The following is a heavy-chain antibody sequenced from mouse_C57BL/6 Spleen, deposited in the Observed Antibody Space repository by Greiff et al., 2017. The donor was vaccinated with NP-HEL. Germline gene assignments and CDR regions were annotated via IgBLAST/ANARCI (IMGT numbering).Heavy chain of an antibody. V-gene: IGHV1-4*01. J-gene: IGHJ1*03. D-gene: IGHD2-3*01. CDR1: GYTFTSYT. Sequence: VQLQQSGAELARPGASVKMSCKASGYTFTSYTMHWVKQRPGQGLEWIGYINPSSGYTKYNQKFKDKATLTADKSSSTAYMQLSSLTSEDSAVYYCARGVYDAKYEWDFEGWGTGATVTVSS. CDR2: INPSSGYT. CDR3: ARGVYDAKYEWDFEG.